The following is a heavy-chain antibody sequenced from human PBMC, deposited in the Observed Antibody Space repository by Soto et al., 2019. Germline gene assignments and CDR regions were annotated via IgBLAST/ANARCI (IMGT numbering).Heavy chain of an antibody. D-gene: IGHD3-10*02. J-gene: IGHJ6*02. CDR1: GFALRDSA. CDR3: VKDNLSGGADV. Sequence: EVQLVESGGDLVQHGRSLRLSCATSGFALRDSAMHWVRHVPGGGLEWVSGMYESGDVGYADSVKGRFTMSRDVAKNSLYLQMNSLTTEDTALYYCVKDNLSGGADVWGQGTTVTVSS. CDR2: MYESGDV. V-gene: IGHV3-9*01.